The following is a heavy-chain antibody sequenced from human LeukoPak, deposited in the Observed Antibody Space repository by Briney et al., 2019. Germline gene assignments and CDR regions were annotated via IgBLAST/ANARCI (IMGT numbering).Heavy chain of an antibody. J-gene: IGHJ4*02. D-gene: IGHD3-22*01. CDR3: ARDDYDNSGSY. CDR2: ISNSGDKI. CDR1: GLTFSRDA. Sequence: GGSLRLSCAASGLTFSRDAMNWVRQVPGMGLKWISYISNSGDKIYYADSVKGRFTVSRDNAKNTLYLQMNSLRVEDTAVYYCARDDYDNSGSYWGPGTLVTVSS. V-gene: IGHV3-48*03.